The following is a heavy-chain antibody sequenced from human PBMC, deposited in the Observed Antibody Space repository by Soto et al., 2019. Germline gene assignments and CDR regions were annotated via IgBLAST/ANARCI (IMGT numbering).Heavy chain of an antibody. J-gene: IGHJ4*02. V-gene: IGHV3-66*01. CDR2: ISKDGST. D-gene: IGHD3-10*01. CDR1: GFAVNNDS. Sequence: VHLVESGGDLVQPGGSLRLSCAISGFAVNNDSVSWVRQAPGKGLEWVSVISKDGSTVYADSVQGRFFVSRDATRNMVFLQMNSLRVEDTAVYHCTRDSSYYGSGRGVLDYWGQGTLVTVSS. CDR3: TRDSSYYGSGRGVLDY.